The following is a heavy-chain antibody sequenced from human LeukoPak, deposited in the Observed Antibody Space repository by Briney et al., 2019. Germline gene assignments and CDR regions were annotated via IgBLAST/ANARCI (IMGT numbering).Heavy chain of an antibody. J-gene: IGHJ5*02. V-gene: IGHV3-30*02. CDR2: IRYDESNK. CDR1: GFTFSGYG. CDR3: TKEGLGSGTFSAWFDL. Sequence: PGGSLRLSCAASGFTFSGYGMHWVRQAPGKGLEWVAFIRYDESNKYYADSVKGRFTISRDNSRNTMYLQMNSLRAVDTAVYYCTKEGLGSGTFSAWFDLWGQGTLVTVSS. D-gene: IGHD3-10*01.